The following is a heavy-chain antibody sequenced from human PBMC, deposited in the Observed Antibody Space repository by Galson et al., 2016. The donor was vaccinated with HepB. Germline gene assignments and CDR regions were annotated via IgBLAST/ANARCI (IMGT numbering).Heavy chain of an antibody. V-gene: IGHV3-30*18. Sequence: SLRLSCAASGFTFSSYGMHWVRQAPGKGLEWVAVISYDGSSKYYADSVKGRFIISRDNSKNTLCLQMNSLRAEDTAVYFCAKGHSQTCYYYYGMDVWGQGTTVTVSS. CDR3: AKGHSQTCYYYYGMDV. CDR1: GFTFSSYG. D-gene: IGHD1-26*01. CDR2: ISYDGSSK. J-gene: IGHJ6*02.